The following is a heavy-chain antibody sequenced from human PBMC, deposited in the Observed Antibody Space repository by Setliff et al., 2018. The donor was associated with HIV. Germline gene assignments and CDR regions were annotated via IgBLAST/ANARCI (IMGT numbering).Heavy chain of an antibody. CDR1: GDSISSYY. Sequence: SETLSLTCTVSGDSISSYYWSWIRRHPGKGLEWIGYIYTSGITDYNPSLKSRVTITGDTSKNQFSLKLSSVTAADTAVYYCARDRRGYYYGSGSCYMDVWGTGTTVTVS. V-gene: IGHV4-4*08. D-gene: IGHD3-10*01. J-gene: IGHJ6*03. CDR3: ARDRRGYYYGSGSCYMDV. CDR2: IYTSGIT.